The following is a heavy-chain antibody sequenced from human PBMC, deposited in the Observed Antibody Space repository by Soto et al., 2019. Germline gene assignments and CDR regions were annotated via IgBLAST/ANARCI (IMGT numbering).Heavy chain of an antibody. D-gene: IGHD6-19*01. Sequence: TLSLTCTVSGGCISTYYWNWVRQPPGKGLEWIGNIYYTGSTNYNPSLKSRVTISVDTSKNQFSLKLTSVTAADTAVYYCARPSVAVTWGPFDYWGQGTLVTVSS. CDR2: IYYTGST. V-gene: IGHV4-59*01. CDR1: GGCISTYY. J-gene: IGHJ4*02. CDR3: ARPSVAVTWGPFDY.